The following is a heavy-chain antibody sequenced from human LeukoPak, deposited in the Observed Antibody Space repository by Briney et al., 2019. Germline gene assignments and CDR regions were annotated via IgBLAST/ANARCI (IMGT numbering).Heavy chain of an antibody. CDR2: IYPSDSDT. CDR1: GYSSTSNR. Sequence: GAYLKISSKGSGYSSTSNRIGWWRQMPEKGLEGMGIIYPSDSDTSYNPSSQGKVTISAAKSITNPYLQWSSLTVSDPAMYYCTRPVEVATMYCLDYGGEGTLVTVS. D-gene: IGHD5-24*01. CDR3: TRPVEVATMYCLDY. J-gene: IGHJ4*02. V-gene: IGHV5-51*01.